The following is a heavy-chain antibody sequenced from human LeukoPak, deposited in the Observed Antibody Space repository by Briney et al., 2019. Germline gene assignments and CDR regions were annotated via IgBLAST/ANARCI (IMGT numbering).Heavy chain of an antibody. D-gene: IGHD1-7*01. CDR1: GGSFNTYY. Sequence: SETLSLTCAIYGGSFNTYYWSWIRQPPGKGLEWIGSIYHSGSTYYNPSLKSRVTISVDTSKNQFSLKLSSVTAADTAVYYCARELNWNYGVYYYYYMDVWGKGTTVTVSS. J-gene: IGHJ6*03. CDR2: IYHSGST. CDR3: ARELNWNYGVYYYYYMDV. V-gene: IGHV4-34*01.